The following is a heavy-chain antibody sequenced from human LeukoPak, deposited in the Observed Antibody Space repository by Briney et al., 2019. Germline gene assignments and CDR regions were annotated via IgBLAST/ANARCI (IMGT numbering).Heavy chain of an antibody. Sequence: PSETLSLTCTVSGYSISSGYYWGWIRQPPGKGLEWIGSIYHSGSTYYNPSLKSRVTISVDTSKNQFSLKLSSVTAADTAVYYCARDPLSSGWIYFDYWGQGTLVTVSS. CDR2: IYHSGST. CDR3: ARDPLSSGWIYFDY. V-gene: IGHV4-38-2*02. D-gene: IGHD6-19*01. J-gene: IGHJ4*02. CDR1: GYSISSGYY.